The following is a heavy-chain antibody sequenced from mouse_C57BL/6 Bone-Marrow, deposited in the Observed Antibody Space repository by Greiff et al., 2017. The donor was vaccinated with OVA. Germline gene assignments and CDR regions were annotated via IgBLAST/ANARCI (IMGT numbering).Heavy chain of an antibody. CDR2: IDPETGGT. V-gene: IGHV1-15*01. CDR1: GYTFTDYE. J-gene: IGHJ2*01. CDR3: ARGAHYYGSSYDFDY. D-gene: IGHD1-1*01. Sequence: VQLQESGAELVRPGASVTLSCKASGYTFTDYEMHWVKQTPVHGLEWIGAIDPETGGTAYNQKFKGKAILTADKSSSTAYMELRSLTSEDSAVYYCARGAHYYGSSYDFDYWGQGTTLTVSS.